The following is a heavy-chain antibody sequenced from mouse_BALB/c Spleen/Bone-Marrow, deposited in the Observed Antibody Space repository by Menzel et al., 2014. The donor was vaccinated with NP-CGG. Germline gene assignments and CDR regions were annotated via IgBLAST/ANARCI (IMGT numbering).Heavy chain of an antibody. CDR3: AREGGNFPWFAY. J-gene: IGHJ3*01. CDR1: GYTLTDYA. D-gene: IGHD2-1*01. V-gene: IGHV1S137*01. Sequence: VQLVESGAELVRPGVSVKISCKGSGYTLTDYAMHWVKQSHAKSLEWIGVISTYYGDASYNQKFKGKATMTVDKSSSTAYMELARLTSEDSAIYYCAREGGNFPWFAYWGQGTLVTVSA. CDR2: ISTYYGDA.